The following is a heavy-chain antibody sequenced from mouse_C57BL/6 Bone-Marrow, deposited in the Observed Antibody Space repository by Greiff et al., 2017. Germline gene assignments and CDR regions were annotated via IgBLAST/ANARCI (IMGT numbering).Heavy chain of an antibody. CDR2: INPSSGYT. V-gene: IGHV1-4*01. Sequence: VQLQQSGAELARPGASVKMSCKAAGYTSTSYTMHWVKQRPGQGLEWIGYINPSSGYTKYNQKFKDKATLTADKSSSTAYMQLSSLTSEDSAVYYCASYDYSYYAMDYWGQGTSVTVSS. J-gene: IGHJ4*01. CDR3: ASYDYSYYAMDY. D-gene: IGHD2-4*01. CDR1: GYTSTSYT.